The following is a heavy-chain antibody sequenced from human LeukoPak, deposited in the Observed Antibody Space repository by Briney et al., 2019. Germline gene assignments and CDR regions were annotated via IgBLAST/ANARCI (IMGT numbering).Heavy chain of an antibody. CDR1: GYTFTGYY. D-gene: IGHD3-22*01. J-gene: IGHJ4*02. Sequence: ASVKVSCKASGYTFTGYYMRWVRQAPGQGLEWMGWINPNSGGTNYAQKFQGRVTMTRDTSISTAYMELSRLRSDDTAVYYCATLYGYYDSSGYIDFDYWGQGTLVTVSS. CDR3: ATLYGYYDSSGYIDFDY. V-gene: IGHV1-2*02. CDR2: INPNSGGT.